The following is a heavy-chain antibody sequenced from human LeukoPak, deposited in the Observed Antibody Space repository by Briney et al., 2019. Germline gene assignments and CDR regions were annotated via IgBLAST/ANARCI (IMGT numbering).Heavy chain of an antibody. CDR2: LYNDGDI. Sequence: GGSLRLSCAASGFTVSSNYMSWVRQAPGKGLEWVSVLYNDGDIYYADSVKGRFTISRDNAMNSLYLQMNSLRAEDTAIYYCARSLPYGTTWYGRSDFWGQGTLVTVSS. V-gene: IGHV3-53*01. D-gene: IGHD6-13*01. J-gene: IGHJ4*02. CDR3: ARSLPYGTTWYGRSDF. CDR1: GFTVSSNY.